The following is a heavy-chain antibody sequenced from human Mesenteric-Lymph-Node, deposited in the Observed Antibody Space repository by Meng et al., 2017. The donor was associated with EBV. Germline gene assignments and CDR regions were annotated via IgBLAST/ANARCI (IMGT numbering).Heavy chain of an antibody. J-gene: IGHJ4*02. V-gene: IGHV1-3*01. CDR2: INAGNGNT. CDR3: ARVRGIAVVPPDY. CDR1: GYTFTSYA. D-gene: IGHD6-19*01. Sequence: QVHLVQSGVEVKKPGASVKVSCKASGYTFTSYAMHWVRQAPGQRLEWMGWINAGNGNTKYSQKFQGRVTITRDTSASTAYMELSSLRSEDTAVYYCARVRGIAVVPPDYWGQGTLVTVSS.